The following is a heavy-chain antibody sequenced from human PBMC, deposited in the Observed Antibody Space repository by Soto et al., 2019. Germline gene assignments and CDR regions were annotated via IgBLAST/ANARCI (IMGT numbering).Heavy chain of an antibody. CDR1: GYTFTSYY. Sequence: ASVKVSCKASGYTFTSYYMHWVRQAPGQGLEWMGIINPSGGSTSYAQKFQGRVTMTRDTSTSTVYMELSSLRSEDTAVYYCAREAKPRQFRAYPLWYFDLWGRGTLVTVSS. D-gene: IGHD2-2*02. CDR2: INPSGGST. J-gene: IGHJ2*01. CDR3: AREAKPRQFRAYPLWYFDL. V-gene: IGHV1-46*03.